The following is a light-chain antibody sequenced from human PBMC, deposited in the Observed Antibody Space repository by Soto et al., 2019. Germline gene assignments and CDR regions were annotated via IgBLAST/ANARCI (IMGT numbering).Light chain of an antibody. CDR1: QSVSSSY. J-gene: IGKJ4*01. Sequence: EIVLTQSPGTLSLSPGERATLSCRASQSVSSSYLAWYQQKPGQAPRQLIYGASSRATGIPDRFSGSGSGTDFTLTITRLEPEYFEVYYCQHYRTSFGGGTRVEIK. CDR2: GAS. CDR3: QHYRTS. V-gene: IGKV3-20*01.